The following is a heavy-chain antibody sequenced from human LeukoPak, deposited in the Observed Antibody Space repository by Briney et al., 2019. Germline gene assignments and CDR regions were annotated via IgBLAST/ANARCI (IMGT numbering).Heavy chain of an antibody. D-gene: IGHD6-19*01. CDR1: GFTFSSYA. CDR3: AKDKFGGWPSPGNDY. Sequence: PGGSLRLSCAASGFTFSSYAMSWVRQAPGKGLEWVSAISGSGGSTYYADSVKGRFAISRDNSKNTLYLQMNSLRAEDTAVYYCAKDKFGGWPSPGNDYWGQGTLVTVSS. V-gene: IGHV3-23*01. CDR2: ISGSGGST. J-gene: IGHJ4*02.